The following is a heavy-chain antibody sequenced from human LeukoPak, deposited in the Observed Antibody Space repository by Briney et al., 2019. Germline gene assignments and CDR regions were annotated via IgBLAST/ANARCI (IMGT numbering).Heavy chain of an antibody. CDR3: ARAPSLWFGELSDYGMDV. D-gene: IGHD3-10*01. CDR2: IRYGGSNK. Sequence: PGGSLRLSCAASGFIFSSYGMHWVRQAPGKGLEWVAFIRYGGSNKYYADSVKGRFTISRDNSKNTLYLQMNSLRAEDTAVYYCARAPSLWFGELSDYGMDVWGQGTTVTVSS. J-gene: IGHJ6*02. CDR1: GFIFSSYG. V-gene: IGHV3-30*02.